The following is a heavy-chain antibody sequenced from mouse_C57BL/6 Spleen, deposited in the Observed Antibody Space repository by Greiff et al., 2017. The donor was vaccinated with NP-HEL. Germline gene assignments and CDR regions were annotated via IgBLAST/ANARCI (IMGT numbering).Heavy chain of an antibody. CDR3: ATNYYGPYYFDY. Sequence: QVQLQQSGPELVKPGASVKISCKASGYAFSSSWMNWVKQRPGKGLEWIGRIYPGDGDTNYNGKFKGKATLTADKSSSTAYMQLSSLTSEDSAVYFCATNYYGPYYFDYWGQGTTLTVSS. J-gene: IGHJ2*01. CDR1: GYAFSSSW. D-gene: IGHD1-1*01. V-gene: IGHV1-82*01. CDR2: IYPGDGDT.